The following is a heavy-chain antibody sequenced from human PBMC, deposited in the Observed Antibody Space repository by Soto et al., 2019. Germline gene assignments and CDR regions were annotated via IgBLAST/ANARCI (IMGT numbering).Heavy chain of an antibody. V-gene: IGHV4-4*02. Sequence: DTLSLTGSVCGRSIGSSHWCRGVRQPPGKGLEWIGELYLSGSTNYNPSLKSRVTISVDKSKNQFSLKLSSVTAADTAVYYCACEYCGGRHAQGSFAIWRYGTMVT. J-gene: IGHJ3*02. CDR2: LYLSGST. CDR1: GRSIGSSHW. CDR3: ACEYCGGRHAQGSFAI. D-gene: IGHD2-21*01.